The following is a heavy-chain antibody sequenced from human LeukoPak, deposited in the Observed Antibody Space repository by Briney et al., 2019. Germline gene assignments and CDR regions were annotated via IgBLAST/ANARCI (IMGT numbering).Heavy chain of an antibody. CDR1: GFTFSSHW. CDR3: ARSPGGDMAAASFDP. V-gene: IGHV3-21*01. Sequence: PGGSLRLSCAASGFTFSSHWLSWVRQAPGKGLEWVSSISSSSSYIYYADSLKGRFTISRDNAKNSLYLQMNSLRAEDTAVYYCARSPGGDMAAASFDPWGQGTLVTVSS. CDR2: ISSSSSYI. D-gene: IGHD6-13*01. J-gene: IGHJ5*02.